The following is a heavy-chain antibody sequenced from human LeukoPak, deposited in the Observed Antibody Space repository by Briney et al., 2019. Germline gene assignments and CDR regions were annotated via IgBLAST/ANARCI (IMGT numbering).Heavy chain of an antibody. CDR2: MRYDGSNR. J-gene: IGHJ6*03. V-gene: IGHV3-30*02. Sequence: GGSLRLSCAASGFAFSSYGMHWVRQAPGKGLEWVAFMRYDGSNRNYADSVKGRFTISRDNSKNTLYLQMNSLRAEDTAVYYCAKGVKVPLLRYFSYYMDVWGKGTTVTISS. D-gene: IGHD3-9*01. CDR1: GFAFSSYG. CDR3: AKGVKVPLLRYFSYYMDV.